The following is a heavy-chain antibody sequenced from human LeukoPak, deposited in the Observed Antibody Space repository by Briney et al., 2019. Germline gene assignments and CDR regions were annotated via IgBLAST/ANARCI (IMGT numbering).Heavy chain of an antibody. V-gene: IGHV4-59*01. CDR3: ARDTFDSSGWIDY. J-gene: IGHJ4*02. Sequence: PSETLSLTCTVSGGSISSYYWSWIRQPPGKGLEWIGYIYYSGSTNYNPSLKSRVTLSVDTSKNQFSLKLSSVTAADTAVYYCARDTFDSSGWIDYWGQGTLVTVSS. CDR2: IYYSGST. CDR1: GGSISSYY. D-gene: IGHD6-19*01.